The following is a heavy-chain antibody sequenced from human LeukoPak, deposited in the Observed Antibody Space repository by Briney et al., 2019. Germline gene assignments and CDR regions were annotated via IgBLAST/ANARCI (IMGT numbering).Heavy chain of an antibody. J-gene: IGHJ4*02. CDR2: IYYSGST. D-gene: IGHD2-15*01. V-gene: IGHV4-61*05. CDR1: GGSISSSSYY. Sequence: SETLSLTCTVSGGSISSSSYYWGWIRQPPGKGLEWIGYIYYSGSTNYNPSLKSRVTISVDTSKNQFSLKLSSVTAADTAVYYCASSRRYCSGGSCFFYFDYWGQGTLVTVSS. CDR3: ASSRRYCSGGSCFFYFDY.